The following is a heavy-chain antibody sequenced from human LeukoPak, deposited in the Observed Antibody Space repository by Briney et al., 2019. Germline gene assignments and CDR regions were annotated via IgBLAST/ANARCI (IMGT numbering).Heavy chain of an antibody. D-gene: IGHD2-21*02. Sequence: PGGSLRLSCAASGFTFSSYEMNWVRQAPGKGLEWVSYTSPSGSTIYYADSVKGRFAISRDNAKNSLYLQMSNLRAEDTAVYYCARDIVVVTAIMDVWGKGTTVTVSS. J-gene: IGHJ6*03. V-gene: IGHV3-48*03. CDR3: ARDIVVVTAIMDV. CDR1: GFTFSSYE. CDR2: TSPSGSTI.